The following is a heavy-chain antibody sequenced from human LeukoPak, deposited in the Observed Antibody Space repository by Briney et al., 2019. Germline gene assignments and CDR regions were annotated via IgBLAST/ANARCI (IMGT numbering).Heavy chain of an antibody. Sequence: PGGSLRLSCAASGFTFSSYAMSWVRQAPGKGLEWVSAISGSGGSTYYADSVKGRFTISRDNSKNTLYLQMNSLRAEDTAVYYCAKGRRTDFHYYNYMDVWGKGTAVTVSS. V-gene: IGHV3-23*01. CDR1: GFTFSSYA. D-gene: IGHD3-3*01. CDR3: AKGRRTDFHYYNYMDV. J-gene: IGHJ6*03. CDR2: ISGSGGST.